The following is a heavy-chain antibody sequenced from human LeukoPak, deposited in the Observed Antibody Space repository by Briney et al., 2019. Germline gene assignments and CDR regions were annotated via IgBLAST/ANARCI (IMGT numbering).Heavy chain of an antibody. CDR2: IYTSGST. D-gene: IGHD2-21*01. CDR3: ARDKSGGGDNNWFDP. J-gene: IGHJ5*02. CDR1: GGSISSYY. Sequence: SETLPLTCTVSGGSISSYYWSWIRQPAGKGLEWIGRIYTSGSTNYNPSLKSRVTMSVDTSKNQFSLKLSSVTAADTAVYYCARDKSGGGDNNWFDPWGQGTLVTVSS. V-gene: IGHV4-4*07.